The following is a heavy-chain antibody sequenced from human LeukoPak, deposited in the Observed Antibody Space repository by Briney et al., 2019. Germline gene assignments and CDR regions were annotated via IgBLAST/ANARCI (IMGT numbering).Heavy chain of an antibody. CDR2: IYYSGST. Sequence: PSETLSLTCTVSGDSISSYYWNWIRQPPGKGLEWIGYIYYSGSTNYNPSLKSRVTISINTSKNQFSLKLSSVTAADTAVYYCARTRVPGSYSPKGPFDYWGQGTPVTVSS. D-gene: IGHD1-26*01. CDR3: ARTRVPGSYSPKGPFDY. J-gene: IGHJ4*02. CDR1: GDSISSYY. V-gene: IGHV4-59*01.